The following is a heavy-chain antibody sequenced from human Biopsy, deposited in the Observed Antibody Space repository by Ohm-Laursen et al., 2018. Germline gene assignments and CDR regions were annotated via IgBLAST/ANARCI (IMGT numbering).Heavy chain of an antibody. CDR1: GGSISGHF. CDR3: ARDGGLLRAFDI. V-gene: IGHV4-4*07. D-gene: IGHD1-26*01. CDR2: IYSNGNT. Sequence: SDTLSLTCTVSGGSISGHFWSWVRQPAGKGLEWIGRIYSNGNTNYNPSLKSRVSMSVDTSKNHFSLNLTSVTAADTAVYYCARDGGLLRAFDIWGQGTLGTVSS. J-gene: IGHJ3*02.